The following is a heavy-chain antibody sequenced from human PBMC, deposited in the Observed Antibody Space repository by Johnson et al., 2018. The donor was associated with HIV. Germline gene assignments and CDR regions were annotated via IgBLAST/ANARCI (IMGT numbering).Heavy chain of an antibody. CDR1: GFIFSSYA. J-gene: IGHJ3*02. V-gene: IGHV3-30-3*01. CDR2: ISYDGNNK. D-gene: IGHD4-17*01. CDR3: ATHLNDYGDTLTDDTFDI. Sequence: QVQLVESGGGVVQPGRSLRLSCVASGFIFSSYAMHWVRQAPGKGLEWVAVISYDGNNKYYADSVKGRFTISRDNAKNTLYLQMNTLRAEDTAIYYCATHLNDYGDTLTDDTFDIWGQGTVVTVSS.